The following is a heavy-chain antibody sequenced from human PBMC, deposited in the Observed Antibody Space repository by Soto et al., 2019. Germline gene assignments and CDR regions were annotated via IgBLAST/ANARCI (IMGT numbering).Heavy chain of an antibody. CDR2: ISYDGSNK. D-gene: IGHD3-22*01. CDR1: GFTFSSYG. CDR3: AKLARSYYDSSGYYYGPVDAFDI. Sequence: LRLSCAASGFTFSSYGMHWVRQAPGKGLEWVAVISYDGSNKYYADSVKGRFTISRDNSKNTLYLQMNSLRAEDTAVYYCAKLARSYYDSSGYYYGPVDAFDIWGQRTMVTVSS. V-gene: IGHV3-30*18. J-gene: IGHJ3*02.